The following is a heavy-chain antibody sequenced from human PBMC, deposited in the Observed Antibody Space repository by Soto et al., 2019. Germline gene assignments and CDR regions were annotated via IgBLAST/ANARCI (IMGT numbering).Heavy chain of an antibody. J-gene: IGHJ6*02. Sequence: PGGSLRLSCAASGFTFSSYAMSWVRQAPGKGLEWVSAISGSGGSTYYADSVKGRFTISRDNSKNTLYLQMNSLRAEDTAVHYCAKTLGYCTNGVCPIPYYYYGMDVWGQGTTVTVSS. CDR2: ISGSGGST. CDR1: GFTFSSYA. CDR3: AKTLGYCTNGVCPIPYYYYGMDV. D-gene: IGHD2-8*01. V-gene: IGHV3-23*01.